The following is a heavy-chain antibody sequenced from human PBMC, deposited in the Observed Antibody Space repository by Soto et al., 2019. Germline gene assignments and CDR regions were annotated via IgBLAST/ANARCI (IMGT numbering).Heavy chain of an antibody. J-gene: IGHJ4*02. CDR1: GFTFSSYA. CDR3: ARGNPLLWFGELTD. Sequence: EVQLVESGGGLVQPGGSLRLSCAASGFTFSSYAMHWVRQAPGKGLEYVSAISSNGGSTYYTNSVKGRFTISRDNSKNTRYLQMGSLGDEDMAVYYCARGNPLLWFGELTDWGQGTLVTVSS. D-gene: IGHD3-10*01. CDR2: ISSNGGST. V-gene: IGHV3-64*01.